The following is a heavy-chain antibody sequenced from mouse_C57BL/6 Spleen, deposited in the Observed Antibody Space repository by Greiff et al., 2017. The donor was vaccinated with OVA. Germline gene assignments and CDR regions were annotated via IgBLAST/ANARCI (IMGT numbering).Heavy chain of an antibody. CDR2: IDPETGGT. CDR3: TRYEYQSYWYFDV. J-gene: IGHJ1*03. D-gene: IGHD5-2*01. CDR1: GYTFTDYE. Sequence: QVQLQQSGAELVRPGASVTLSCKASGYTFTDYEMHWVKQTPVHGLEWIGAIDPETGGTAYNQKFKGKAILTADKSSSTAYMELRSLTSEDSAVYYCTRYEYQSYWYFDVWGTGTTVTVSS. V-gene: IGHV1-15*01.